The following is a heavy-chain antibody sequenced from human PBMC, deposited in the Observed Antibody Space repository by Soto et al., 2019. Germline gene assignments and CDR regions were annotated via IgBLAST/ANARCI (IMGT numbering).Heavy chain of an antibody. CDR1: GGTFSSYA. CDR2: IIPIFGTA. J-gene: IGHJ6*02. D-gene: IGHD2-2*01. Sequence: QVQLVQSGAEVKKPGSSVKVSCKASGGTFSSYAISWVRQAPGQGLEWMGGIIPIFGTANYAQKFQGRVTITADKSTSTAYMELSSLRSEETAVYYCAGPVVQAAPYFFGAVYYGMDVWGQGTTVTVSS. CDR3: AGPVVQAAPYFFGAVYYGMDV. V-gene: IGHV1-69*06.